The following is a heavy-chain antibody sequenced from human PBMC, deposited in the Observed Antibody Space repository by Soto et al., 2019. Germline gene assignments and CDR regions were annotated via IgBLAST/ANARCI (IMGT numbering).Heavy chain of an antibody. Sequence: QLQLQESGPGLVKPSETLSLTCTVSGGSISSSSYYWGWIRQPPGKGLEWIGSIYYSGSTYYNPSLKSRVTISVDTSKNQFSLKLSSVTAADTAVYYCATQSGYDYYALVAVAGAFDYWGQGTLVTVSS. D-gene: IGHD5-12*01. J-gene: IGHJ4*02. V-gene: IGHV4-39*01. CDR1: GGSISSSSYY. CDR2: IYYSGST. CDR3: ATQSGYDYYALVAVAGAFDY.